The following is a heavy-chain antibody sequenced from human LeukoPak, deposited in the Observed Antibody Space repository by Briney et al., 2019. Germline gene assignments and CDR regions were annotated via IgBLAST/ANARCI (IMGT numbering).Heavy chain of an antibody. CDR2: ISSSSSYI. V-gene: IGHV3-21*01. J-gene: IGHJ3*02. Sequence: GGSLRLSCAASGFTFSSYSMNWVRQAPGKGPEWVSSISSSSSYIYYADSVKGRFTISRDNAKNSLYLQMNSLRAEDTAVYYCARFTSGSYAFDIWGQGTMVTVSS. CDR1: GFTFSSYS. D-gene: IGHD3-10*01. CDR3: ARFTSGSYAFDI.